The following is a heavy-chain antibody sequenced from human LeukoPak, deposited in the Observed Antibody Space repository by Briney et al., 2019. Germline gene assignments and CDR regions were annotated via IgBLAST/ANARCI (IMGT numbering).Heavy chain of an antibody. V-gene: IGHV3-23*01. CDR2: ISGTGGIT. D-gene: IGHD1/OR15-1a*01. CDR3: AKDFEFKWQQPSDH. J-gene: IGHJ4*02. CDR1: GFSFSNYA. Sequence: PGGSLRLSCAVSGFSFSNYAMSWVRQFPGKGLEWVSGISGTGGITYYADSVKGRFTISRDNSKNMLYLQMNTLTAEDTATYFCAKDFEFKWQQPSDHWGQGTPVTVSS.